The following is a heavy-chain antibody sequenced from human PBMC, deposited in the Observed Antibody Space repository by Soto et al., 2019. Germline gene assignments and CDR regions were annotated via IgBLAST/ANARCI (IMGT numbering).Heavy chain of an antibody. CDR3: ARDLAAEVRGVLVGEGMDV. V-gene: IGHV1-69*13. CDR2: IIPIFGTA. D-gene: IGHD3-10*01. CDR1: GGTFSSYA. J-gene: IGHJ6*02. Sequence: GASVKVSCKASGGTFSSYAISWVRQAPGQGLEWMGGIIPIFGTANYAQKFQGRVTITADESTSTAYMELSSLRSEDTAVYYCARDLAAEVRGVLVGEGMDVWGQGTTVTVSS.